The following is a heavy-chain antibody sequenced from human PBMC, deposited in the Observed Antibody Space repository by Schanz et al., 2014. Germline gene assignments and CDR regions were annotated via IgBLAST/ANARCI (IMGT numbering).Heavy chain of an antibody. CDR2: IKLDGSEK. D-gene: IGHD7-27*01. CDR1: GFTFSGYW. J-gene: IGHJ3*02. V-gene: IGHV3-7*01. Sequence: EVQLVESGGGLVQPGGSLRLSCAASGFTFSGYWMSWVRQAPGEGLVWVANIKLDGSEKYYVDSVKGRFTISRDNAKNSLYLQMNSLTAEDTAVYYCARENLNWEAFDIWGQGTVVTVSS. CDR3: ARENLNWEAFDI.